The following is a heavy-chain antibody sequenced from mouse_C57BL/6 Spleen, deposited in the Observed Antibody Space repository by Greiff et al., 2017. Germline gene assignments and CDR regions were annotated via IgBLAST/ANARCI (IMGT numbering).Heavy chain of an antibody. CDR1: GYAFSSSW. J-gene: IGHJ4*01. D-gene: IGHD1-1*01. CDR3: ARAGVYYDGTMDY. Sequence: QVQLQQSGPELVKPGASVKISCKASGYAFSSSWMNWVKPRPGKGLAWIGRIYSGDGDTTYTGQFKGQATLTADKSSSTAYMQLSRLTSEDSAVYVCARAGVYYDGTMDYWGQGTSVTVSS. V-gene: IGHV1-82*01. CDR2: IYSGDGDT.